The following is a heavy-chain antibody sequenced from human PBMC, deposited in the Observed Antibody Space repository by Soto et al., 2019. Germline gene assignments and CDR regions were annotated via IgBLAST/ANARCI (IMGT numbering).Heavy chain of an antibody. J-gene: IGHJ4*02. CDR1: GYTFTGCA. Sequence: ASVKVSCKASGYTFTGCAMHWVRQAPGQRLEWMGWINAGNGNTKYSQKFQGRVTITRDTSASTAYMELSSLRSEDTAVYYCARVSGYYLPDYWGQGTLVTVSS. D-gene: IGHD5-12*01. CDR2: INAGNGNT. CDR3: ARVSGYYLPDY. V-gene: IGHV1-3*01.